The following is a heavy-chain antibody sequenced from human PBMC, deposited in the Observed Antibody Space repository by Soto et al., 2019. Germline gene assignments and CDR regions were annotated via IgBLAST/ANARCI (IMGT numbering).Heavy chain of an antibody. V-gene: IGHV3-21*01. Sequence: EVQLVESGGGLVKPGGSLRLSCAASGFTFSSYSMNWVRQAPGKGLEWVSSISSSSSYIYYADSVKGRFTISRDNAKNSLYLQMNSLRAEDTAVYYCARDLSTRLRDAFDIWGQGTMVTVSS. J-gene: IGHJ3*02. D-gene: IGHD2-8*01. CDR3: ARDLSTRLRDAFDI. CDR2: ISSSSSYI. CDR1: GFTFSSYS.